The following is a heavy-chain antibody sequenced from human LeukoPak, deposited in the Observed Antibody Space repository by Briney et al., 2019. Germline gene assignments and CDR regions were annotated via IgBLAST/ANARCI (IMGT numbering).Heavy chain of an antibody. CDR3: ARDAAYYVHAFDI. Sequence: PGGSLRLSCAASGFTVSSNYMSWVRQAPGKGLEWVSVIYSGGSTYYADSVKGRFTISRDNSKNTLYLQMNSLRAEDTAVYYCARDAAYYVHAFDIWGQGTMVTVPS. J-gene: IGHJ3*02. CDR1: GFTVSSNY. V-gene: IGHV3-53*01. D-gene: IGHD3-22*01. CDR2: IYSGGST.